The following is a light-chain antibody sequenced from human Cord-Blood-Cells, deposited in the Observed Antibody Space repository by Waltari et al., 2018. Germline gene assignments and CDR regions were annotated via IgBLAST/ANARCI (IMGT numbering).Light chain of an antibody. CDR3: QKYNSAPHT. J-gene: IGKJ4*01. CDR2: AAS. V-gene: IGKV1-27*01. CDR1: QDISNY. Sequence: DIQMTQSPSSLSASGGDRVTLTCRPSQDISNYLAWYQQKPGKVPKLLIYAASTLQSGVPSRFSGSGSGTDFTLTISSLQPEDVATYYCQKYNSAPHTFGGGTKVEIK.